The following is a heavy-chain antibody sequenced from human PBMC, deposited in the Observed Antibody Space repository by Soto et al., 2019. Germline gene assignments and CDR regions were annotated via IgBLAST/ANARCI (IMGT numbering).Heavy chain of an antibody. Sequence: VQLVESGGGLVKPGGSLRLSCAASGFTFSNYSVNWVRQALGKGLEWVSSISSSSTYIYYADSVKGRFTISRDNAKNSLYLQLSSLRAEDTAVYYCARDRVEGVHDGGNYYYLYMDVWGKGTTVTVSS. V-gene: IGHV3-21*01. CDR1: GFTFSNYS. CDR3: ARDRVEGVHDGGNYYYLYMDV. D-gene: IGHD3-16*01. J-gene: IGHJ6*03. CDR2: ISSSSTYI.